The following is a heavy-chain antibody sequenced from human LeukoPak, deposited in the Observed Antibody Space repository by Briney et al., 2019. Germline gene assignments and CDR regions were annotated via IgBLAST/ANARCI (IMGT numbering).Heavy chain of an antibody. J-gene: IGHJ3*02. CDR2: ISSSSSYI. CDR3: AIVDNYGDREGAFDI. D-gene: IGHD4-17*01. Sequence: KPGGSLRLSCAASGFTFSSYSMNWVRQAPGEGLEWVSSISSSSSYIYYADSVKGRFTISRDNAKNSLYLQMNSLRAEDTAVYYCAIVDNYGDREGAFDIWGQGTMVTVSS. V-gene: IGHV3-21*01. CDR1: GFTFSSYS.